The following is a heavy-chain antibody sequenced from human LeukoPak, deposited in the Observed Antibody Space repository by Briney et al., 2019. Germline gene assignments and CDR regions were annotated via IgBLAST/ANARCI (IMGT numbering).Heavy chain of an antibody. Sequence: SVKVSCKASGGTFSSYAISWVRQAPGQGLEWMGRIIPIFGTANYAQKFQGRVTITTDESTSTAYMELSSLRSEDKAVYYCARDRASKAMAYFDYWGQGTLVTVSS. V-gene: IGHV1-69*05. CDR3: ARDRASKAMAYFDY. J-gene: IGHJ4*02. D-gene: IGHD5-18*01. CDR2: IIPIFGTA. CDR1: GGTFSSYA.